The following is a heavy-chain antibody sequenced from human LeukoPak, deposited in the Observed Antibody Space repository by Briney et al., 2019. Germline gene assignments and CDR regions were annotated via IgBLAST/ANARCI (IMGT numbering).Heavy chain of an antibody. Sequence: SGGSLRLSCAASGFTFSSYEMKWVRQAPGKGLEWVSYISSSGSTIYYADSVKGRFTISRDNAKNSLYLQMNSLRAEDTAVYYCARDSRGAYDILTGYWDYWGQGTLVTVS. CDR2: ISSSGSTI. CDR3: ARDSRGAYDILTGYWDY. J-gene: IGHJ4*02. V-gene: IGHV3-48*03. D-gene: IGHD3-9*01. CDR1: GFTFSSYE.